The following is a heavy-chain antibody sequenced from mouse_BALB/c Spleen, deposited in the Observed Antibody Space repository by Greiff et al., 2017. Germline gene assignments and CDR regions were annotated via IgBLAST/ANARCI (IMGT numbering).Heavy chain of an antibody. J-gene: IGHJ4*01. CDR3: AMAYYRYDGGDYYAMDY. V-gene: IGHV5-6-3*01. CDR2: INSNGGST. CDR1: GFTFSSYG. D-gene: IGHD2-14*01. Sequence: EVKLMESGGGLVKPGGSLKLSCAASGFTFSSYGMSWVRQTPDKRLELVATINSNGGSTYYPDSVKGRFTISRDNAKNTLYLQMSSLKSEDTAMYYCAMAYYRYDGGDYYAMDYWGQGTSVTVSS.